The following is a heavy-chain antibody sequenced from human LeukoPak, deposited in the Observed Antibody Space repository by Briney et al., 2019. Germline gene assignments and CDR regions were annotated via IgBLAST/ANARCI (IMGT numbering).Heavy chain of an antibody. CDR2: IIPILNKA. V-gene: IGHV1-69*02. D-gene: IGHD5-12*01. CDR3: VRSGYDYDWFDP. J-gene: IGHJ5*02. CDR1: GGTLSDYS. Sequence: ASVKVSCKAPGGTLSDYSISWVRQAPGQGLEWMGRIIPILNKANYAQKFQGRVTFTADKSTISAYMDLSSLRSEDTAVYYCVRSGYDYDWFDPWGQGTLVSVSS.